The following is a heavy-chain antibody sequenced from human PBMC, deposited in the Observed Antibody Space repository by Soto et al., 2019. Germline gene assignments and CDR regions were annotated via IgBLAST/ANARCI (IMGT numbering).Heavy chain of an antibody. CDR1: GGSISSSSYY. Sequence: QLQLQESGPGLVKPSETLSLTCTVSGGSISSSSYYWGWIRQPPGKGLEWIGSIYYSGSTYYNPSLKSRVPRSVDTSKNQFSLELSSVTAADPAVSYCARPTRLIMPGVGVWGQGTLVTVSS. CDR2: IYYSGST. CDR3: ARPTRLIMPGVGV. V-gene: IGHV4-39*01. J-gene: IGHJ4*02. D-gene: IGHD3-3*01.